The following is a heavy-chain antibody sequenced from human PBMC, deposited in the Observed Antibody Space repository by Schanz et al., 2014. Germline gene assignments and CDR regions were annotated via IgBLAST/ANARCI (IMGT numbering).Heavy chain of an antibody. D-gene: IGHD5-12*01. Sequence: DVQLAESGGGLVQPGGSLRLSCAASGFTLSSYALSWVRQSPGKGLEWVSAINTADTTYYADSVKGRFTVSRDNSKNTVYLHMNSLRDEETAVYYCAKDMNREATAPESGGQGTLVVVSS. CDR2: INTADTT. CDR3: AKDMNREATAPES. V-gene: IGHV3-23*04. J-gene: IGHJ4*02. CDR1: GFTLSSYA.